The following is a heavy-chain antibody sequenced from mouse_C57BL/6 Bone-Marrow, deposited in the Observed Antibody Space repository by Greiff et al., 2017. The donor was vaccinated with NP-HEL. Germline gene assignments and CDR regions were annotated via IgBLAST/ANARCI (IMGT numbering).Heavy chain of an antibody. CDR3: AREGYYYGSSPHYFDY. Sequence: VQLQQSGAELARPGASVKMSCKASGYTFTSYTMHWVKQRPGQGLEWIGYINPSSGYTKYNQKFKDKATLTADKSSSTAYMQLSSLTSEDSAVYYCAREGYYYGSSPHYFDYWGQGTTLTVSS. J-gene: IGHJ2*01. CDR1: GYTFTSYT. V-gene: IGHV1-4*01. CDR2: INPSSGYT. D-gene: IGHD1-1*01.